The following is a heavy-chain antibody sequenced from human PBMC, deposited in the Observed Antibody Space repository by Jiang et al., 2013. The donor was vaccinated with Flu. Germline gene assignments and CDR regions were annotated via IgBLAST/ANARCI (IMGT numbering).Heavy chain of an antibody. CDR3: AREPETTVMGGAYYYMDV. D-gene: IGHD4-17*01. J-gene: IGHJ6*03. V-gene: IGHV6-1*01. Sequence: SLTCAISGDSVSSNSAAWNWIRQSPSRGLEWLGRTYYRSKWYNDYAVSVKSRITINPDTSKNQFSLQLSSVTPEDAAVYYCAREPETTVMGGAYYYMDVWGKGTTVTVSS. CDR2: TYYRSKWYN. CDR1: GDSVSSNSAA.